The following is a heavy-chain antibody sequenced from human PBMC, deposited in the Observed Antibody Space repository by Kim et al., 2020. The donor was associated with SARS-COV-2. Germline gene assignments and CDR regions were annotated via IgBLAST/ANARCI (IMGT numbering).Heavy chain of an antibody. Sequence: VKVSCKASVGTFSSYAISWVRQAPVQGLEWMGGIIPIFGTANYAQKFQGRVTITADESTSTAYMELSSLRSEDTAVYYCARELTGTTSYYYGMDVWGQGTTVTVSS. J-gene: IGHJ6*02. V-gene: IGHV1-69*01. CDR3: ARELTGTTSYYYGMDV. CDR1: VGTFSSYA. CDR2: IIPIFGTA. D-gene: IGHD1-7*01.